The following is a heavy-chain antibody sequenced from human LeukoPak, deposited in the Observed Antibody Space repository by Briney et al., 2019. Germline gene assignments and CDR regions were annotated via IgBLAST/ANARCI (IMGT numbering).Heavy chain of an antibody. CDR1: GYSISSGYY. D-gene: IGHD1-26*01. CDR2: IYHSGST. V-gene: IGHV4-38-2*02. Sequence: NPSETLSLTCTVSGYSISSGYYWGWIRQPPGKGLEWIGSIYHSGSTYYNPSLKSRVTISVDTSKNQFSLKLSSVTAADTAVYYCARESYGGGYFDYWGQGTLVTVSS. CDR3: ARESYGGGYFDY. J-gene: IGHJ4*02.